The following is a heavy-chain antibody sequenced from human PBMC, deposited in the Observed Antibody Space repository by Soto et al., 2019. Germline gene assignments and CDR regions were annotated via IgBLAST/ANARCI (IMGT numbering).Heavy chain of an antibody. J-gene: IGHJ4*02. CDR1: GFTFSSYW. CDR2: INGDGSTI. CDR3: ARGYGETISSAIGC. D-gene: IGHD4-17*01. V-gene: IGHV3-74*01. Sequence: EVQLVESGGDLVQPGGSLRLSCAASGFTFSSYWMHWVRQAPGKGLVWVSRINGDGSTINYADSVKGRFTISRDNAKNTLYLQMNSRRAEDTSVYYCARGYGETISSAIGCWGQGTLVTVSS.